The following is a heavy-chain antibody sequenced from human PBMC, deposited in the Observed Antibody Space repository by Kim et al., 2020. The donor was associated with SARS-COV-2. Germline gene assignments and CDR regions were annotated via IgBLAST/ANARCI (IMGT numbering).Heavy chain of an antibody. V-gene: IGHV4-4*08. Sequence: SETLSLTCTVSGGSINNYYWSWIRQPPGKTLEWIGYIYHSGSTNYNPSLRSRVTMSVDTPKNQFSLKPNSVTAADTAVYYCARRAGGYSGSDYFDNWGQG. CDR1: GGSINNYY. CDR2: IYHSGST. D-gene: IGHD3-10*01. J-gene: IGHJ4*02. CDR3: ARRAGGYSGSDYFDN.